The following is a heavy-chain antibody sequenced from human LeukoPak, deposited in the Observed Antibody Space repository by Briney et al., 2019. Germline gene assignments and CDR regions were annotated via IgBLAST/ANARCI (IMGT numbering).Heavy chain of an antibody. CDR3: ARDRGNWGSVF. D-gene: IGHD7-27*01. Sequence: GGSLRLSCAASGFTFSDYYMSWNRQAPGKGLEWLSHISNSGSSIYYADSVKGRFTISRDNAKKTLYLQLNNLRAEDTAVYYCARDRGNWGSVFWGQGTQVIASS. CDR2: ISNSGSSI. J-gene: IGHJ4*02. CDR1: GFTFSDYY. V-gene: IGHV3-11*01.